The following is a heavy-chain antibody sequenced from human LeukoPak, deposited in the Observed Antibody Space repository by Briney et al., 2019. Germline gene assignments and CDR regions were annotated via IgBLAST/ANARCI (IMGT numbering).Heavy chain of an antibody. CDR1: GGSLSNSNYY. V-gene: IGHV4-39*01. CDR3: ASLLNGGVAHWFDP. D-gene: IGHD7-27*01. CDR2: IYYSGST. Sequence: SETLSLTCTVSGGSLSNSNYYWGWIRQPPGKGLEWIGNIYYSGSTYYNSSLKSRVTISVDTSKNQFSLKLSSVSAADTAVYYCASLLNGGVAHWFDPWGQGTLVTVSS. J-gene: IGHJ5*02.